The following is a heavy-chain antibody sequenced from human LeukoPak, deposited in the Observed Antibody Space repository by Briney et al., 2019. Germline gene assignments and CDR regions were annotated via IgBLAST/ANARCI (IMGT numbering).Heavy chain of an antibody. CDR1: GYTFTSYD. V-gene: IGHV1-8*01. CDR2: MNPNSGNT. J-gene: IGHJ2*01. CDR3: ARGLGSGSFLDWYFDL. Sequence: PGASVKVSCMASGYTFTSYDINWVRQATGQGLEWMGWMNPNSGNTGYAQKFQSRVTMTRNTSISTAYMELSSLRSEDTAVYYCARGLGSGSFLDWYFDLWGRGTLVTVSS. D-gene: IGHD1-26*01.